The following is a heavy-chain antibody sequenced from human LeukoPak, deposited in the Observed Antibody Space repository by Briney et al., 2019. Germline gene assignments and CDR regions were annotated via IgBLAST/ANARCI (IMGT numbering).Heavy chain of an antibody. J-gene: IGHJ4*02. CDR3: ARDPLGGQYYFDY. Sequence: GGSLRLSCAASGFTFSSYSMNWVRQAPGKGLEWVSSISSSSSYIYYADSVKGRFTISRDNAKNSLYLQMNSLRAEDTAVYYCARDPLGGQYYFDYWGQGTLVTVSS. V-gene: IGHV3-21*01. CDR2: ISSSSSYI. CDR1: GFTFSSYS. D-gene: IGHD3-16*01.